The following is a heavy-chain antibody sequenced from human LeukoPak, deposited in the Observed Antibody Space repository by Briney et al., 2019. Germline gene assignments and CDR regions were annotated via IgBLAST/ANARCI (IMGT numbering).Heavy chain of an antibody. CDR1: GFTFDDYA. J-gene: IGHJ4*02. V-gene: IGHV3-9*03. CDR3: AKATRRGWLVEGGYFDY. Sequence: PGGSLRLSCAASGFTFDDYAMHWVRQAPGKGLEWVSGISWNSGSIGYADSVKGRFTISRDNAKNSLYLQMNSLRAEDMALYYCAKATRRGWLVEGGYFDYWGQGTLVTVSS. D-gene: IGHD3-22*01. CDR2: ISWNSGSI.